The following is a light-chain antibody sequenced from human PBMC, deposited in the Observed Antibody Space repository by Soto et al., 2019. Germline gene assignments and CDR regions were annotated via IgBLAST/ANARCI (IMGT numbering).Light chain of an antibody. V-gene: IGKV1-5*01. Sequence: IRMTQSPSTLSASVGDTVTITCRASQIIDIWLSWYQQKPGKAPNLLIYDASNLKSGAPSRFSGSGSGTEFTLTISSLQPDDFATYYCQQHKSYPVTFGGGTKVDIK. J-gene: IGKJ4*01. CDR2: DAS. CDR3: QQHKSYPVT. CDR1: QIIDIW.